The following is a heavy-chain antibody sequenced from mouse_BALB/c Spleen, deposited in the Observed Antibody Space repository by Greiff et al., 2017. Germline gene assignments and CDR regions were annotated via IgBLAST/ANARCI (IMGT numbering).Heavy chain of an antibody. D-gene: IGHD1-1*01. CDR1: GYSITSDYA. Sequence: EVKLMESGPGLVKPSQSLSLTCTVTGYSITSDYAWNWIRQFPGNKLEWMGYISYSGSTSYNPSLKSRISITRDTSKNQFFLQLNSVTTEDTATYYCARGYYGSYWYFDVWGAGTTVTVSS. V-gene: IGHV3-2*02. CDR3: ARGYYGSYWYFDV. J-gene: IGHJ1*01. CDR2: ISYSGST.